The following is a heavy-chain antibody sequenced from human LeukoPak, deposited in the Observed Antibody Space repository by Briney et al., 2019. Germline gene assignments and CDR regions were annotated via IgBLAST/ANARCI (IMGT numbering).Heavy chain of an antibody. J-gene: IGHJ6*02. CDR3: ARDRASRSYYYGSGSYYPYYYGMDV. CDR1: GYTFTSYD. D-gene: IGHD3-10*01. V-gene: IGHV1-18*01. Sequence: ASVKVSCKASGYTFTSYDISWVRQAPGQGLEWMGWISAYNGNTNYAQKLQGRVTMTTDTSTSTAYMELRSLRSDNTAVYYCARDRASRSYYYGSGSYYPYYYGMDVWGQGTTVTVSS. CDR2: ISAYNGNT.